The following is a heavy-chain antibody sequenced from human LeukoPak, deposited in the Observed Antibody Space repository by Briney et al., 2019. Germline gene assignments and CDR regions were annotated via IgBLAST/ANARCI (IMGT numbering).Heavy chain of an antibody. CDR1: GGSISSYY. CDR2: IYYSGST. D-gene: IGHD3-10*01. CDR3: ASTGPTMVRVDDAFDI. V-gene: IGHV4-59*12. Sequence: PSETLSLTCTVSGGSISSYYWSWIRQPPGKGLEWIGYIYYSGSTNYNPSLKSRVTISVDTSKNQFSLKLSSVTAADTAVYYCASTGPTMVRVDDAFDIWGQGTMVTVSS. J-gene: IGHJ3*02.